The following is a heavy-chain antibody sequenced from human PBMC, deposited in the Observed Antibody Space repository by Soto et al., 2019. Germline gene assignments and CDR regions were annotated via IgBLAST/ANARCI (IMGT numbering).Heavy chain of an antibody. Sequence: ASVKFSCKASGYTFTSYAMHWVREAPGQRLEWMGWINAGNGNTKYSQKFQGRVTITRDTSASTAYMELSSLRSEDTAVYYCARDGNIVVVPAAPDYWGQGTLVTVSS. CDR2: INAGNGNT. D-gene: IGHD2-2*01. CDR1: GYTFTSYA. V-gene: IGHV1-3*01. CDR3: ARDGNIVVVPAAPDY. J-gene: IGHJ4*02.